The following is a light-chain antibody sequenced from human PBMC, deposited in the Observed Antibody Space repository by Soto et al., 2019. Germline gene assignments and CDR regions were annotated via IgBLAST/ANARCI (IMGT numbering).Light chain of an antibody. J-gene: IGKJ4*01. Sequence: EIVMTQSPATLSASPGERATLSCRASQIVSANLAWYQQKPGQAPRLLIYGASTRATGIPARFSGTGSGTDFTLTISSLQSEDFAVYYCQQYNNWPLTFGGGTKVEIK. CDR2: GAS. CDR3: QQYNNWPLT. V-gene: IGKV3D-15*01. CDR1: QIVSAN.